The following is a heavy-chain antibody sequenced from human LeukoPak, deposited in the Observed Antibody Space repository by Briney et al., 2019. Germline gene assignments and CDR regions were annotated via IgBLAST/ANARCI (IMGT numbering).Heavy chain of an antibody. CDR3: AKDGGITMVRAYMDV. Sequence: GSLRLSCAASGLTFTNAWMSWVRQAPGKGLEWVAFIRYDGSNKYYADSVKGRFTISRDNSKNTLYLQMNSLRAEDTAVYYCAKDGGITMVRAYMDVWGKGTTVTISS. CDR2: IRYDGSNK. D-gene: IGHD3-10*01. CDR1: GLTFTNAW. V-gene: IGHV3-30*02. J-gene: IGHJ6*03.